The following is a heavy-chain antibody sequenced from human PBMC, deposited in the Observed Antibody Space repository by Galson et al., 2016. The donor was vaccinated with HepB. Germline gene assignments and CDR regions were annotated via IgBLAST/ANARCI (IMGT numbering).Heavy chain of an antibody. Sequence: SLRLSCAASGFTFSFYAMSWVRQAPGKGLEWVSSIGIKSDSTHYADSVKGRFTISRDNAKNTLYLQMTSLRAEDTALYPCAKEISGSYHTPSGSWGQGTLVTVSS. J-gene: IGHJ5*02. CDR3: AKEISGSYHTPSGS. V-gene: IGHV3-23*01. D-gene: IGHD1-26*01. CDR2: IGIKSDST. CDR1: GFTFSFYA.